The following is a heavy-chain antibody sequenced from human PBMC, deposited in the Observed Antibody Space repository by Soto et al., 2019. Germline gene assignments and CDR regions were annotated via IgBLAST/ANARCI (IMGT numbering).Heavy chain of an antibody. Sequence: SVKVSCKASGFTFTSSAVQWVRQARGQRLEWIGWIVVGSGNTNYAQKFQERVTITRDMSTSTAYMELSSLRSEDTAVYYCAADYYGSGSYGIHPYYYYYGMDVWGQGTTVTVSS. CDR3: AADYYGSGSYGIHPYYYYYGMDV. CDR2: IVVGSGNT. CDR1: GFTFTSSA. J-gene: IGHJ6*02. D-gene: IGHD3-10*01. V-gene: IGHV1-58*01.